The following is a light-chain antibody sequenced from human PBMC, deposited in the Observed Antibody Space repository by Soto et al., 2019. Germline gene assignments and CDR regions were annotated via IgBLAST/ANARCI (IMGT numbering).Light chain of an antibody. CDR3: SAWDNSLNGYV. Sequence: QSVLTQPLSASASPGQRVTISCSGGSSNIGSNTVAWYQHLPGTAPPRLIFTAGQRPSGVPGRFSGSKSSTSASLAISGLQSEDEGYYYCSAWDNSLNGYVFGPGTKLTVL. V-gene: IGLV1-44*01. J-gene: IGLJ1*01. CDR1: SSNIGSNT. CDR2: TAG.